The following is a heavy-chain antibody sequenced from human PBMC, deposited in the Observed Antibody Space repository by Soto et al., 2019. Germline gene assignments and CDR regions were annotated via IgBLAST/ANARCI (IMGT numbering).Heavy chain of an antibody. V-gene: IGHV1-18*04. Sequence: ASVKVSCKASGYTFTSYGISWVRQAPGQGLEGMGWISAYNGNTNYAQKLQGRVTMTTDTSTSTAYMELRSLRSDDTAVYYCARRVAGCSSTSCYFYYGMDVWGQGTTVTVSS. CDR1: GYTFTSYG. J-gene: IGHJ6*02. D-gene: IGHD2-2*01. CDR2: ISAYNGNT. CDR3: ARRVAGCSSTSCYFYYGMDV.